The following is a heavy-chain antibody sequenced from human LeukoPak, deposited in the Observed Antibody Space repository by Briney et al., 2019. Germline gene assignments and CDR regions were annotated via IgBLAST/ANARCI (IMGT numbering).Heavy chain of an antibody. CDR3: AASVITPGGLAYGMDV. D-gene: IGHD3-16*01. J-gene: IGHJ6*02. CDR1: GFTFSNYW. V-gene: IGHV3-48*01. Sequence: GGSLRLSCAVSGFTFSNYWMSWVRQTPGKGLEWVSYISRSSISMYYADSVRGRVTISRDNAKNSLYLQMNSLRAEDTAVYYCAASVITPGGLAYGMDVWGQGTTVTVSS. CDR2: ISRSSISM.